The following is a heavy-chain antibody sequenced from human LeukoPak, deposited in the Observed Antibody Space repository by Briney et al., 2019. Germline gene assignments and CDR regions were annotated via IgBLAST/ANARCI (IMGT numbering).Heavy chain of an antibody. V-gene: IGHV3-7*03. CDR3: AATYSGNWEFDY. J-gene: IGHJ4*02. CDR2: IKQDGSEK. Sequence: GGSLRLSCAASGFTFSSYWMSWVRQTPGKGLEWVANIKQDGSEKYYLDSVKGRFTVSRDNAKNSLYLQMNSLRAEDTALYYCAATYSGNWEFDYWGQGTLVTVSS. CDR1: GFTFSSYW. D-gene: IGHD1-26*01.